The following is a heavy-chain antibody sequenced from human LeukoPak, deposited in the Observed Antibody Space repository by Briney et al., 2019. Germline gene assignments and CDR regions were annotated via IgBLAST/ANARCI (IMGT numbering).Heavy chain of an antibody. D-gene: IGHD5-12*01. CDR2: INSNSGGP. CDR1: GYTFTDYY. CDR3: ARYLSGYDYFDY. J-gene: IGHJ4*02. Sequence: ASVKVSFNTSGYTFTDYYMHWVRQAPGQGLEWMGWINSNSGGPKYAQKFQGRVTMTRDTSISTVYVELNTLISDDTAVYYCARYLSGYDYFDYWGQGTLVTVSS. V-gene: IGHV1-2*02.